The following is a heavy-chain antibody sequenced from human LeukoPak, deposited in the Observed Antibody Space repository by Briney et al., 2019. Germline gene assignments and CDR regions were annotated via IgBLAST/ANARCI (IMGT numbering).Heavy chain of an antibody. CDR1: GGTFSSYA. D-gene: IGHD2-21*02. J-gene: IGHJ2*01. Sequence: SVKASCKASGGTFSSYAISWVRQAPGQGLEWMGRIIPILGIPHYAQKCQGRVTITADKSTTTAYMELSSLRSEDTAVYYCATEAIVVVTARDYWYFDLWGRGTLVTVSS. CDR3: ATEAIVVVTARDYWYFDL. CDR2: IIPILGIP. V-gene: IGHV1-69*04.